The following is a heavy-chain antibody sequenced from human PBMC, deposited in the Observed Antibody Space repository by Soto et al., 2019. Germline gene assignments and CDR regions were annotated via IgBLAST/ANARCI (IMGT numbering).Heavy chain of an antibody. CDR1: GFKFSDYA. CDR3: AKDRRAGGNSAFYFDF. Sequence: GGSLRLSCAASGFKFSDYAMSWVRQSPGKGLEWVSLISATGGGTYYADSVKGRFTISRDNSHNTLYLQVHSLTAEDTAVYYCAKDRRAGGNSAFYFDFWGQGAQVTVSS. D-gene: IGHD3-16*01. V-gene: IGHV3-23*01. CDR2: ISATGGGT. J-gene: IGHJ4*02.